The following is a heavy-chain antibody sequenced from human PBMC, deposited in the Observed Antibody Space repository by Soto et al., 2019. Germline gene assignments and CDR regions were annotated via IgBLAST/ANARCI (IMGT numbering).Heavy chain of an antibody. J-gene: IGHJ3*01. CDR3: EGRDDPFHV. CDR1: GFTFSNYG. CDR2: IWHDGSQK. V-gene: IGHV3-33*01. Sequence: QVQLVESGGGVVQPGTSLRLSCVASGFTFSNYGIHWVRQAPGRGLEWVAVIWHDGSQKYLTDSVRGRFTISRDNSKNTVYLHMNSLRVEDTAVYYCEGRDDPFHVRGRGTMVTVSS.